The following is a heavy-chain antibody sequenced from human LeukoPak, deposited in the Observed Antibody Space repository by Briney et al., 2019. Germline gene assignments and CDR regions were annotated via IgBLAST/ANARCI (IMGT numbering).Heavy chain of an antibody. CDR2: IYSSGTT. CDR1: GVSISSGGYY. V-gene: IGHV4-61*09. D-gene: IGHD4-23*01. J-gene: IGHJ4*02. Sequence: SQTLSLTCAVSGVSISSGGYYWSWIRQPPGKGLEWIGYIYSSGTTNYNPSLKSRVTISVDTSKSQFSLNLNSVTAADTAVYYCARDSDGGNPPGPFDYWGQGTLVTVSS. CDR3: ARDSDGGNPPGPFDY.